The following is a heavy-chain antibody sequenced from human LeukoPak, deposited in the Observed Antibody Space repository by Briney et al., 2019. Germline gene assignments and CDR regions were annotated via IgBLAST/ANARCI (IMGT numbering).Heavy chain of an antibody. D-gene: IGHD2-15*01. CDR1: GYTFTSDY. CDR2: INPSGGST. CDR3: AREGSGGVFDY. Sequence: ASVKVSCKASGYTFTSDYMHWLRQAPGQGLEWMGIINPSGGSTTYALKFQGRVTMTRDTSTSTVYMELRSLRSEDTAVYYCAREGSGGVFDYWGQGTLVTVSS. J-gene: IGHJ4*02. V-gene: IGHV1-46*01.